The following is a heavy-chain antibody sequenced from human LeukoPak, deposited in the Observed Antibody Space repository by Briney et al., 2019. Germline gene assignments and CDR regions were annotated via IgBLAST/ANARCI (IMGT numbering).Heavy chain of an antibody. J-gene: IGHJ4*02. CDR1: GYTFTTYW. V-gene: IGHV5-51*01. CDR2: IYPGDSDP. D-gene: IGHD6-13*01. Sequence: GESLKISCKGSGYTFTTYWIGWARQMPGKGLEWMGIIYPGDSDPGYSPSFQGQVTISADTSISTAYLQWSSLKASDSAMYYCVRHGLGSSWFGFDYWGQGTLVTVSS. CDR3: VRHGLGSSWFGFDY.